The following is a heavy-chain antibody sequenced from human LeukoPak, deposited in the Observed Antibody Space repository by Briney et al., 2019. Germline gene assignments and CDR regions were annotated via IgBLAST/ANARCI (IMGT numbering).Heavy chain of an antibody. CDR1: GGSISSGGYY. CDR2: IYHSGST. J-gene: IGHJ6*02. Sequence: PSETLSLTCTVSGGSISSGGYYWSWIRQPPGKGLEWIGYIYHSGSTYYNPSLKSRVTISVDKSKNQFSLKLSSVTAADTAVYYCARGGYGDYGSKYYYGMDVWGQGTTVTVSS. D-gene: IGHD4-17*01. CDR3: ARGGYGDYGSKYYYGMDV. V-gene: IGHV4-30-2*01.